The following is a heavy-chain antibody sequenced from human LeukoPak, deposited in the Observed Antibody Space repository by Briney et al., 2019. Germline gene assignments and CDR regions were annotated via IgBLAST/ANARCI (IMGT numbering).Heavy chain of an antibody. CDR2: INHSGST. J-gene: IGHJ4*02. CDR3: ARGLDGSGSYPYYFDY. CDR1: GGSFSGYY. D-gene: IGHD3-10*01. Sequence: SETLSLTCAVYGGSFSGYYWSWIRQPPGKGLEWIGEINHSGSTNYNPSLKSRVTISVDTSKNQFSLKLSSVTAADTAVYYCARGLDGSGSYPYYFDYWGQGTLVTVSS. V-gene: IGHV4-34*01.